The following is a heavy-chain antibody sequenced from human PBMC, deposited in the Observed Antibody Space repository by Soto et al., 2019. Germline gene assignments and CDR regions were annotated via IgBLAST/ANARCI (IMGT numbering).Heavy chain of an antibody. D-gene: IGHD3-9*01. Sequence: GGSLRLSCAASGFNASGNYMSWVRQAPGKGLEWVSVIYSGGHTYYADSVKGRFTISRDNSKNTVYLQMNSLRAEDTAVYYCARGGSLRYYDWIFYWGQGTLVTVSS. V-gene: IGHV3-53*01. CDR1: GFNASGNY. CDR3: ARGGSLRYYDWIFY. J-gene: IGHJ4*02. CDR2: IYSGGHT.